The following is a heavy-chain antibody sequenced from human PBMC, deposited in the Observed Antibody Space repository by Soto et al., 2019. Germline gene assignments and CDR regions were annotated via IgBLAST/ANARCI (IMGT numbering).Heavy chain of an antibody. J-gene: IGHJ1*01. V-gene: IGHV3-30*18. CDR2: ISYDGSNK. Sequence: PGGSLRLSCASSGFTFSSYGMHWVRQAPGKGLEWVAVISYDGSNKYYADSVKGRFTISRDNSKNTLYLQMNSLRAEDTAVYYCAKEVGMRYFQHWGQGTLVTVSS. D-gene: IGHD1-26*01. CDR1: GFTFSSYG. CDR3: AKEVGMRYFQH.